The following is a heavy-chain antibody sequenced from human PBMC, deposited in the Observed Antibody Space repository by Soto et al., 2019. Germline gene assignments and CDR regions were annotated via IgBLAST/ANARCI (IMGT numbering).Heavy chain of an antibody. CDR2: TYYRSKWYN. V-gene: IGHV6-1*01. D-gene: IGHD2-2*02. CDR1: GDSVSSNSAA. J-gene: IGHJ5*02. CDR3: ASGAACLSTSCYTYGLNWFDP. Sequence: SQTLSLTCAISGDSVSSNSAAWNWIRQSPSRGLEWLGRTYYRSKWYNDYAVSVKSRITINPDTSKNQFSLQLNSVTPEDTAVYYCASGAACLSTSCYTYGLNWFDPWGQGTLVTVSS.